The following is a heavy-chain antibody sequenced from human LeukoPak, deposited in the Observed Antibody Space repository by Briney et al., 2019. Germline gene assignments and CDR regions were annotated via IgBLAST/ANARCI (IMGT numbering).Heavy chain of an antibody. J-gene: IGHJ4*01. CDR3: ARDRAVTVVRGVIIAVDY. CDR1: GFTFSSYW. D-gene: IGHD3-10*01. CDR2: IKQDGSER. Sequence: PGGSLRLSCVASGFTFSSYWMSWVRQAPGKGLEWVANIKQDGSERYYVDSVKGRFTISRDNAKNSLYLQMNSLRAEDTAVYYCARDRAVTVVRGVIIAVDYWGQGTLVTVSS. V-gene: IGHV3-7*03.